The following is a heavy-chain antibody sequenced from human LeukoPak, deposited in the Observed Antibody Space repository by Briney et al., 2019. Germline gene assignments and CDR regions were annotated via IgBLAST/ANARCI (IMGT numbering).Heavy chain of an antibody. J-gene: IGHJ4*02. CDR2: IYSGGST. Sequence: GGSLRLSCAASGFTVSTNYMTWVRQAPGKGLGWVSIIYSGGSTYYAEYVKGRFTISRDNSKNTLYLQMNSLRAEDTAVYYCARVLRGSGSCFDYWGQGTLVTVSS. D-gene: IGHD2-15*01. CDR1: GFTVSTNY. CDR3: ARVLRGSGSCFDY. V-gene: IGHV3-66*01.